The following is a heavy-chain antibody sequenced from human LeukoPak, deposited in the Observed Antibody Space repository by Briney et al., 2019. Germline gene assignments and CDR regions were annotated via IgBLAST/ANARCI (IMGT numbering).Heavy chain of an antibody. D-gene: IGHD2-15*01. CDR2: INHSGST. J-gene: IGHJ5*02. Sequence: SETLSLTCAVYGGSFSGYYWSWIRQPPGKGLEWIGEINHSGSTNYNPSLKGRVTISVDTSKNQFSLKLSSVTAADTAVYYCARHGTSGSCYSCWFDPWGQGTLVTVSS. CDR1: GGSFSGYY. CDR3: ARHGTSGSCYSCWFDP. V-gene: IGHV4-34*01.